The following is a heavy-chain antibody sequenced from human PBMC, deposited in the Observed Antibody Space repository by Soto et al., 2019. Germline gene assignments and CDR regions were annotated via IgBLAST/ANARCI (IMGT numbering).Heavy chain of an antibody. CDR1: GGSISSGGYY. D-gene: IGHD3-22*01. J-gene: IGHJ4*02. CDR3: ARVLVVITTFYYFDY. V-gene: IGHV4-31*03. Sequence: QVQLQESGPGLVKPSQTLSLTCTVSGGSISSGGYYWSWIRQHPGKGLEWIGYIYYSGSTYYNPSLTSRVTISVDTSKNQFSLKLSSVTAADTAVYYCARVLVVITTFYYFDYWGQGTLVTVSS. CDR2: IYYSGST.